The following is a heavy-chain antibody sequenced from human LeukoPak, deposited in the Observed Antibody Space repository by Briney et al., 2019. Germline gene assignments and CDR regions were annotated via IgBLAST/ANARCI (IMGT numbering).Heavy chain of an antibody. Sequence: ASETLSLTCAVYGGSFSGYYWSWIRQPPGKGLEWIGYIYYSGSTNYNPSLKSRVTISVDTSKNQFSLKLSPVTAADTAVYYCARARRDSSGYYFDYWGQGTLVTVSS. CDR2: IYYSGST. CDR1: GGSFSGYY. D-gene: IGHD3-22*01. V-gene: IGHV4-59*01. J-gene: IGHJ4*02. CDR3: ARARRDSSGYYFDY.